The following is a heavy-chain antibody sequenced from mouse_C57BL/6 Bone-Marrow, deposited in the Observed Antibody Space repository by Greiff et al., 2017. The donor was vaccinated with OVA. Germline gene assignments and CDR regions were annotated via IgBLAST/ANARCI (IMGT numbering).Heavy chain of an antibody. V-gene: IGHV5-4*01. Sequence: EVKLMESGGGLVKPGGSLKLSCAASGFTFSSYAMSWVRQTPEKRLEWVATISDGGSYTYYPDNVKGRFTISRDNAKNNLYMHMSHLTSEDTAVYYCARDKNPFGFADWGQGTLVTVSA. CDR1: GFTFSSYA. CDR3: ARDKNPFGFAD. CDR2: ISDGGSYT. J-gene: IGHJ3*01.